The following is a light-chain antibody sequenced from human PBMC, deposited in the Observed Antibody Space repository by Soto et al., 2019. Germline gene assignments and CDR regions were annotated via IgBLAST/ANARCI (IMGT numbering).Light chain of an antibody. J-gene: IGLJ3*02. CDR2: GVS. CDR3: SSYTSDTTLGV. V-gene: IGLV2-14*01. CDR1: GSDIGNYNY. Sequence: QSVLTQPASVSGSPGQSITISCTGTGSDIGNYNYVSWYQQHPGKAPKLMIYGVSNRPSGVSNRFSGSKSGNAASLTISGLQAEDEADYYCSSYTSDTTLGVFGGGTKLTVL.